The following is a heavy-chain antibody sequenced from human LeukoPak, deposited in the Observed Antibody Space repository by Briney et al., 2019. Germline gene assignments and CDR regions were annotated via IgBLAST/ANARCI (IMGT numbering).Heavy chain of an antibody. V-gene: IGHV3-66*01. Sequence: GGSLRLSCAASGFTVSSNYMTWVRQAPGKGLEWVSVIYSGGSTYCTDSVKGRFTISRDNSKNTLYLQMNRLRAEDTAVYYCARDEPSPDSTDLDYWGQGTLVTVSS. D-gene: IGHD2/OR15-2a*01. CDR2: IYSGGST. CDR3: ARDEPSPDSTDLDY. CDR1: GFTVSSNY. J-gene: IGHJ4*02.